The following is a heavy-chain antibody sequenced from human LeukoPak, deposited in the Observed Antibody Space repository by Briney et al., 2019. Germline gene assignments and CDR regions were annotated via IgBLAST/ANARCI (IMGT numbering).Heavy chain of an antibody. CDR1: GVSISSSNWY. CDR3: ARIFLRYFDWLSPNWFDP. D-gene: IGHD3-9*01. Sequence: RASETLSLTCTVSGVSISSSNWYWGWIRQPPGKGLEWIGSIYYSGNTYYNASLKSQVSISIDTSKNQLSLRLASVTAADTAVYYCARIFLRYFDWLSPNWFDPWGQGTLVTVSS. J-gene: IGHJ5*02. CDR2: IYYSGNT. V-gene: IGHV4-39*01.